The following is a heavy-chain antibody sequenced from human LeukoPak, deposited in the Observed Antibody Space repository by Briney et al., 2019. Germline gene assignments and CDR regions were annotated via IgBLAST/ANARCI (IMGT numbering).Heavy chain of an antibody. J-gene: IGHJ4*02. Sequence: VKDSCKASLYMFTSSGISGVRQAACDGLEGMGWSSADNGNTKYAQKLQRRSTINTDTSTSTAYMELRSLRSDVTAVYYCAREKMAAVPLLDYWGQGTLVTVSS. D-gene: IGHD5-24*01. CDR2: SSADNGNT. V-gene: IGHV1-18*01. CDR1: LYMFTSSG. CDR3: AREKMAAVPLLDY.